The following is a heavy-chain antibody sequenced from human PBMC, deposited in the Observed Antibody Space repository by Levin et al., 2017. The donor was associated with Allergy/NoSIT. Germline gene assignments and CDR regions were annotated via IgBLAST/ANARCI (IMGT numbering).Heavy chain of an antibody. CDR1: GGSISGYY. Sequence: SETLSLTCTVSGGSISGYYWGWIRQPPGKGLEWIAYIYYSGTTNYNPSLRSRATISVDTSKNQFSLKLSSVTAADTAVYYCARVGAGGYVVDLFDFWGQGTLVTVSS. V-gene: IGHV4-59*01. CDR3: ARVGAGGYVVDLFDF. D-gene: IGHD5-12*01. CDR2: IYYSGTT. J-gene: IGHJ4*02.